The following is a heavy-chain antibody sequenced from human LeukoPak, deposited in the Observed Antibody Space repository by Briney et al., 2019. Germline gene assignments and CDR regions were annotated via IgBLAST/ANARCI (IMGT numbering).Heavy chain of an antibody. D-gene: IGHD1-26*01. V-gene: IGHV3-21*01. CDR3: ARGEDGTNDY. Sequence: GGSLRLSCAASGFTFSSYWMHWVRQAPGKGLEWVSSISSSSSYIYYADSVKGRFTISRDNAKNSLYLQMNSLRAEDTAVYYCARGEDGTNDYWGQGTLVTVSS. J-gene: IGHJ4*02. CDR1: GFTFSSYW. CDR2: ISSSSSYI.